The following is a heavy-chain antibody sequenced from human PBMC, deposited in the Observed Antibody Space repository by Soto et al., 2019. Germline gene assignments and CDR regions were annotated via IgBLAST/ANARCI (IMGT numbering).Heavy chain of an antibody. CDR1: GFTFSSYA. CDR2: ISGSGGST. Sequence: EVQLLESGGGLVQPGGSLRLSCAASGFTFSSYAMSWVRQAPGKGLEWVSAISGSGGSTYYADSVKGRFTISRDNSKNTLYLQMNSLRAEDTAVYYCARDALLGDPYYDSSGYYYWGQGTLVTVSS. J-gene: IGHJ4*02. CDR3: ARDALLGDPYYDSSGYYY. V-gene: IGHV3-23*01. D-gene: IGHD3-22*01.